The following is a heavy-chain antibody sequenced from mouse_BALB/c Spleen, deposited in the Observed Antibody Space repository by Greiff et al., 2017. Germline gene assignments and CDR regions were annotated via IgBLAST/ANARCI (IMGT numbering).Heavy chain of an antibody. CDR2: INPYYGST. D-gene: IGHD2-14*01. CDR3: ASGYDAFDY. J-gene: IGHJ2*01. CDR1: GYSFTDYI. V-gene: IGHV1-39*01. Sequence: EVQLQQTGPELVKPGASVKISCKASGYSFTDYIMLWVKQSHGKSLEWIGNINPYYGSTSYNLKFKGKATLTVDKSSSTAYMQLNSLTSEDSAVYYCASGYDAFDYWGQGTTLTVSS.